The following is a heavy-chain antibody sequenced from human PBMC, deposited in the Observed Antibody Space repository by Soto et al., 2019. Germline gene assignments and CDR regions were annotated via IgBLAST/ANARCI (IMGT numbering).Heavy chain of an antibody. CDR1: GGSISSYF. D-gene: IGHD2-21*01. CDR3: ARATASRARGVFDY. CDR2: AYDSGSP. Sequence: PSETLSLTCTVSGGSISSYFRSWIRQPPGRGLEWIGYAYDSGSPNYNPSLKSRVTMSVDTSKNQFSLKLTSVTAADTAIYYCARATASRARGVFDYWGQGALVTVSS. V-gene: IGHV4-59*01. J-gene: IGHJ4*02.